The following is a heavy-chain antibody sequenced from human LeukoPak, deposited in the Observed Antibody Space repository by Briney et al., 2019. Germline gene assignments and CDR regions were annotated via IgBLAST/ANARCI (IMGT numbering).Heavy chain of an antibody. CDR2: INHSGST. V-gene: IGHV4-34*01. D-gene: IGHD2-8*01. Sequence: NASETLSLTCAVYGGSFTGYYWSWIRQPPGKGLEWIGEINHSGSTNYNPSLESRVSISVDTSKNQFSLKLSSVTAADTAVYYCARADDCTNGVCDAFDIWGQGTMVTVSS. J-gene: IGHJ3*02. CDR1: GGSFTGYY. CDR3: ARADDCTNGVCDAFDI.